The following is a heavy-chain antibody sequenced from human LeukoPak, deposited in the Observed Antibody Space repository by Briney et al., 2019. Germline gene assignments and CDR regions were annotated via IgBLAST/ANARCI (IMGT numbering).Heavy chain of an antibody. V-gene: IGHV5-51*01. CDR1: GYTFTNFW. D-gene: IGHD6-13*01. CDR2: IYPGDSDT. J-gene: IGHJ4*02. Sequence: GESLKISCKGSGYTFTNFWIGWVREMPGEGLEWMGIIYPGDSDTRYSPSFQGHVTISADKSISTAYLHWSSLRASDTAMYYCARRSGGYISSWFFDYWGQGTLVTVSS. CDR3: ARRSGGYISSWFFDY.